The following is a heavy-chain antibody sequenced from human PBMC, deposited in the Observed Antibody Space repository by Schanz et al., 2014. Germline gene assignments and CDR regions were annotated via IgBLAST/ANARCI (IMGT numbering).Heavy chain of an antibody. CDR1: GFTFSSYG. CDR2: ISYDGSNK. V-gene: IGHV3-30*03. J-gene: IGHJ6*02. CDR3: ARVELSVYYYAMDV. D-gene: IGHD2-15*01. Sequence: QVQLVESGGGVVQPGRSLRLSCAVSGFTFSSYGMHWVRQAPGKGLEWVALISYDGSNKHYADSVKGRFTISRDNAKNSLYLQMNSLRAEDAAVYYCARVELSVYYYAMDVWGQGTTVTVSS.